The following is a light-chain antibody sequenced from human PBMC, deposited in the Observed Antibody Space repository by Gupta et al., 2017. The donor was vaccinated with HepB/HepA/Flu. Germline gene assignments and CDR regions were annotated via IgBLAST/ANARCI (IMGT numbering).Light chain of an antibody. Sequence: DIVFTQSPDSLAVSLCQRSTINCKSSQSVLYSSNNKNYLAWYQQKPGQPPKLLIYWASTRESGVPDRFSGSGSGTDFTLTISSLQAEDVAVYYCQQYYSTPRSFGQGPKLEIK. J-gene: IGKJ2*04. CDR3: QQYYSTPRS. V-gene: IGKV4-1*01. CDR1: QSVLYSSNNKNY. CDR2: WAS.